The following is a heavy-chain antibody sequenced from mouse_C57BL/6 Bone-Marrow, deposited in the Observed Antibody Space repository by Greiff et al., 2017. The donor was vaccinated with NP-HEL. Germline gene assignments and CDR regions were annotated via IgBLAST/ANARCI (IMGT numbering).Heavy chain of an antibody. D-gene: IGHD2-4*01. CDR2: INPNNGGT. CDR1: GYTFTDYY. J-gene: IGHJ4*01. V-gene: IGHV1-26*01. Sequence: EVQLQQSGPELVKPGASVKISCKASGYTFTDYYMNWVKQSHGKSLEWIGDINPNNGGTSYNQKFKGKATLTVDKSSSTAYMELRSLTSEDSAVYYCARCDWSAMDYWGQGTSVTVSS. CDR3: ARCDWSAMDY.